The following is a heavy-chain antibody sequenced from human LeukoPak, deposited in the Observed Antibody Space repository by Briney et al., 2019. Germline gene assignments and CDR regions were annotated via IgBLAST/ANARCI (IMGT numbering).Heavy chain of an antibody. V-gene: IGHV4-34*01. J-gene: IGHJ4*02. D-gene: IGHD3-22*01. CDR2: INHSGST. Sequence: SETLSLTCAVYGGSFSGYYWSWIRQPPGKGLEWIGEINHSGSTNYNPSLKSRVTISVDTSKNQFSLKLSSVTAADTAVYYCARTYYYDSSGYYDYWGQGTLVTVSS. CDR1: GGSFSGYY. CDR3: ARTYYYDSSGYYDY.